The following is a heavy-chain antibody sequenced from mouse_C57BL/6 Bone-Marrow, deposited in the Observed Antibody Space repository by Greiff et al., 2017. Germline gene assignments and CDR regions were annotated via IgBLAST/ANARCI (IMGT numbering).Heavy chain of an antibody. J-gene: IGHJ2*01. V-gene: IGHV1-63*01. CDR2: IYPGGGYT. CDR3: ARLLRYYYGSSWDYFDY. Sequence: QVQLQQSGAELVRPGTSVTMSCKASGYTFTNYWIGWAKQRPGHGLEWIGDIYPGGGYTNYNEKFKGKATLTADKSSSTAYMQFSSLTSEDSAIYYCARLLRYYYGSSWDYFDYWGQGTTLTVSS. D-gene: IGHD1-1*01. CDR1: GYTFTNYW.